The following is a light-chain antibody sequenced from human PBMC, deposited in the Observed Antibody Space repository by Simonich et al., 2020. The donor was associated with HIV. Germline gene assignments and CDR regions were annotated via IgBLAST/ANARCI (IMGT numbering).Light chain of an antibody. Sequence: DIQMTQSPSSLSTSVGDRVTITCRASRGIRNYLAWYQQKPGKVPKLLIYAASTLKSGVPSRFSGSGSGTYFTLTISSLQPEDFATYYCQQLSSYPVTFGPGTKVDIK. CDR3: QQLSSYPVT. J-gene: IGKJ3*01. CDR2: AAS. V-gene: IGKV1-27*01. CDR1: RGIRNY.